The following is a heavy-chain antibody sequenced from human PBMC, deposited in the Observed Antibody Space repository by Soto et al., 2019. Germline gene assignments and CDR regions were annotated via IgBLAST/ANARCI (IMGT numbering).Heavy chain of an antibody. CDR3: ARDWGSSGWPN. Sequence: SESLSLTCTVSGHSLSSGGYYWSWIRQHPGKGLEWVGYIYFTGTTLYNPSLKSRLAISVDTSKNQFSLKLTSVTAADTAVYYCARDWGSSGWPNWGQGVLVTVSS. CDR1: GHSLSSGGYY. D-gene: IGHD6-19*01. V-gene: IGHV4-31*03. J-gene: IGHJ4*02. CDR2: IYFTGTT.